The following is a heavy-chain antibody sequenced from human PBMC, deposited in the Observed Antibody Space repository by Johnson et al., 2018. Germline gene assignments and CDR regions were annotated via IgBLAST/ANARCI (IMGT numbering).Heavy chain of an antibody. Sequence: QVQLVQSGAEVTRPGASXKLSCKASGRSFSGYAFHWVRQAPGQGLEWLGWINGADGNTRQSQNFQDRVTITRDTSATTAYMELTSLRPEDTAVYYCARDRGDCSGGSCWGYFLHWGQGTLVTVSS. CDR3: ARDRGDCSGGSCWGYFLH. V-gene: IGHV1-3*01. CDR1: GRSFSGYA. D-gene: IGHD2-15*01. CDR2: INGADGNT. J-gene: IGHJ1*01.